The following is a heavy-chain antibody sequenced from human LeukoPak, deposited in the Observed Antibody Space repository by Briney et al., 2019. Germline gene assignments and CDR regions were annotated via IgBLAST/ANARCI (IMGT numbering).Heavy chain of an antibody. D-gene: IGHD5-12*01. CDR2: ISYDGSNK. V-gene: IGHV3-30*18. Sequence: GGSLRLSCAAPGFTFSSYGMHWVRQAPGKGLEWVAVISYDGSNKYYADSVKGRFTISRDNSKNTLYLQMNSLRAEDAAVYYCAKELATVGYYYYYGMDVWGQGTTVTVS. CDR3: AKELATVGYYYYYGMDV. J-gene: IGHJ6*02. CDR1: GFTFSSYG.